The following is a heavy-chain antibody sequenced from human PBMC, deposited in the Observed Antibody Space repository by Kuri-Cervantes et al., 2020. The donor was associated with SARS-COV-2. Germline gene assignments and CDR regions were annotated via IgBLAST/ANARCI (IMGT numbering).Heavy chain of an antibody. CDR1: GFTFSNYD. Sequence: GGSLRLSCAASGFTFSNYDMHWVRQAPGKGLEWVAFIRSDGSNKHYGDSVKGRFTVSRDNSKNALFLQMNSLRAEDTAVYYCAKDPTLTYYYGSGSYYNGAYWGQGTLVTVSS. CDR3: AKDPTLTYYYGSGSYYNGAY. D-gene: IGHD3-10*01. J-gene: IGHJ4*02. CDR2: IRSDGSNK. V-gene: IGHV3-30*02.